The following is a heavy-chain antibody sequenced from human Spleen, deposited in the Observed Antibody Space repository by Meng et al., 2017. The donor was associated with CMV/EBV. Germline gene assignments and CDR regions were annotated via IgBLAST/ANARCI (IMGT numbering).Heavy chain of an antibody. CDR3: AKVSRSGWPTFDY. CDR2: INPESGKT. CDR1: GYTFTNYG. D-gene: IGHD6-19*01. J-gene: IGHJ4*02. Sequence: ASVKVSCKASGYTFTNYGISWVRQAPGQGLEWMGWINPESGKTNYALKVQGRVTMTTDTSTSTVYMELRSLRSDDTAVYYCAKVSRSGWPTFDYWGQGTLVTVSS. V-gene: IGHV1-18*01.